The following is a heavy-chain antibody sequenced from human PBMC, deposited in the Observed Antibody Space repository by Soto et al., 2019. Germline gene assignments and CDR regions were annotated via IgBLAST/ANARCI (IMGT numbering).Heavy chain of an antibody. Sequence: GGSLRLSCAASGFTFSSYAMSWVRQAPGKGLEWVSAISGSGGSTYYADSVKGRFTISRDNSKNTLYLQMNSLRAEDTAVYYCAKDQEDCSGGSCYGWYYYYGMDVWGQGTTVTVSS. J-gene: IGHJ6*02. V-gene: IGHV3-23*01. CDR2: ISGSGGST. CDR3: AKDQEDCSGGSCYGWYYYYGMDV. D-gene: IGHD2-15*01. CDR1: GFTFSSYA.